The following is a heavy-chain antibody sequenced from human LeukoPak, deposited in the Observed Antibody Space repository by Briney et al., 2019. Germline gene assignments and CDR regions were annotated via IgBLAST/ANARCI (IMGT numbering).Heavy chain of an antibody. D-gene: IGHD7-27*01. CDR2: IYTSGST. J-gene: IGHJ4*02. Sequence: SETLSLTCTVSGGSISSYYWSWIRNPAGKGLEWIGRIYTSGSTNYNPSLKSRVTISVDKSKNQFSLKLSSVTAADTAVYYCARLPWGVYYFDYWGQGTLVTVSS. CDR3: ARLPWGVYYFDY. V-gene: IGHV4-4*07. CDR1: GGSISSYY.